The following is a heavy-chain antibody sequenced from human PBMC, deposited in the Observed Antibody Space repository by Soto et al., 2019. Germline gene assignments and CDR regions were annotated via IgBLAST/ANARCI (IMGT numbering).Heavy chain of an antibody. J-gene: IGHJ4*02. CDR3: ARDKGDGGVDY. Sequence: SGKVSCEASGGTFSSYAISWVRQAPGQGLEWMGGIIPIFGTANYAQKFQGRVTITADESTSTAYMELSSLRSEDTAVYYSARDKGDGGVDYWGQGTLVTVSS. CDR2: IIPIFGTA. V-gene: IGHV1-69*13. D-gene: IGHD2-21*02. CDR1: GGTFSSYA.